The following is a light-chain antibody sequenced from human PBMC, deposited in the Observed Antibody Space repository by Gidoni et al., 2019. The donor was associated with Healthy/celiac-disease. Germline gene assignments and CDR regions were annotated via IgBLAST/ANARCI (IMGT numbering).Light chain of an antibody. CDR3: QQYNSYARS. CDR1: QSISSW. V-gene: IGKV1-5*03. J-gene: IGKJ2*04. CDR2: KAS. Sequence: DIKVTQSTPTLSASVGDRVTITCRASQSISSWLAWYQQKPGKAPKLLVYKASSLESGVPSRFSGSGSVTEFTLTISSLQPDDFATYYCQQYNSYARSFGQGTKLEIK.